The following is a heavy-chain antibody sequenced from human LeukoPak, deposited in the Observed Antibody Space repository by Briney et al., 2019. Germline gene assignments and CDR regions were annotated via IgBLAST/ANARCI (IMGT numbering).Heavy chain of an antibody. CDR2: IYYSGST. D-gene: IGHD5-12*01. CDR1: GGSASSGSYY. Sequence: PSETLSLTCIVSGGSASSGSYYWNWIRQPPGKGLEWIGYIYYSGSTNYNPSLKSRVTISADTSKNRFSLKLSSVTAADTAVYYCARGDRRGGYDKTFDYWGQGTLVTVSS. V-gene: IGHV4-61*01. J-gene: IGHJ4*02. CDR3: ARGDRRGGYDKTFDY.